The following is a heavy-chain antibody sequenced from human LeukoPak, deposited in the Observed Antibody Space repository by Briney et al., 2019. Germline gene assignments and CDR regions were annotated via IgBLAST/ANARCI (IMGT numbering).Heavy chain of an antibody. CDR1: GFTFSSYS. CDR2: ISSSSYI. J-gene: IGHJ4*02. CDR3: ARSGGRITMIAGNFDY. V-gene: IGHV3-21*01. D-gene: IGHD3-22*01. Sequence: GGPLRLSCAASGFTFSSYSMNWVRQAPGKGLEWVSSISSSSYIYYADSVKGRFTISRDNAKNSLYLQMNSLRAEDTAVYYCARSGGRITMIAGNFDYWGQGTLVTVSS.